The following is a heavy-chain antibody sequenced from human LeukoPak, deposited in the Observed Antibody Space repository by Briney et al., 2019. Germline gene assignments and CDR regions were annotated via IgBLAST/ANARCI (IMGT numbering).Heavy chain of an antibody. CDR1: GFTFSNAW. D-gene: IGHD3-16*02. V-gene: IGHV3-15*01. CDR3: TTEGLYYDYVWGSYRYGDY. CDR2: IKNKTDGGTT. Sequence: GGSLRLSCAASGFTFSNAWMSWVRQAPGKGLEWVGRIKNKTDGGTTDYAAPVKGRFTISRDDSKNTLYLQMNSLKTEDTAVYYCTTEGLYYDYVWGSYRYGDYWGQGTLATVSS. J-gene: IGHJ4*02.